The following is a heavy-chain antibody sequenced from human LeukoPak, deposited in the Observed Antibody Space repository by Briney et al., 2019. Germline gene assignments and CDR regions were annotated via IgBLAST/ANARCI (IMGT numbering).Heavy chain of an antibody. D-gene: IGHD3-3*01. CDR1: GFTFGNYA. J-gene: IGHJ6*02. Sequence: GGSLRLSCAASGFTFGNYAMSWVRQAPGKGLEWVSAISGSGTSTYYTDSVKGRFTISRDNSKNTLYLQMNSLRAEDTAVYYCAKVPIFGVVWSYYYYGMDVWGQGTTVTVSS. CDR2: ISGSGTST. CDR3: AKVPIFGVVWSYYYYGMDV. V-gene: IGHV3-23*01.